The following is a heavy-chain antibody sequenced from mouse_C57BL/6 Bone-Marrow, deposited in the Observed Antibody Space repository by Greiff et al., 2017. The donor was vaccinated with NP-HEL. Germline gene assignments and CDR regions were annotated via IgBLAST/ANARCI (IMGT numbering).Heavy chain of an antibody. CDR1: GFTFSSYG. CDR3: ARHGGAHWDGY. CDR2: ISSGGSYT. Sequence: EVNVVESGGDLVKPGGSLKLSCAASGFTFSSYGMSWVRQTPDKRLEWVATISSGGSYTYYPDSVKGRFTISRDNAKNTLYLQMSSLKSEDTAMYYCARHGGAHWDGYWGQGTTLTVSS. D-gene: IGHD4-1*01. V-gene: IGHV5-6*01. J-gene: IGHJ2*01.